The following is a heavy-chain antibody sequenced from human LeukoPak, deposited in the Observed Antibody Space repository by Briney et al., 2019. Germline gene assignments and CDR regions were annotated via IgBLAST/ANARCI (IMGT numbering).Heavy chain of an antibody. V-gene: IGHV4-34*01. CDR2: INHSGST. J-gene: IGHJ4*02. CDR3: ARLTYSGYDTRSN. Sequence: PSETLSLTCAVYGGSFSGYYWSWIRQPPGKGLEWIGEINHSGSTNYNLSLKSRVTISVDTSKNQFSLKLNSVTAADTAVYYCARLTYSGYDTRSNWGQGTLVTVSS. D-gene: IGHD5-12*01. CDR1: GGSFSGYY.